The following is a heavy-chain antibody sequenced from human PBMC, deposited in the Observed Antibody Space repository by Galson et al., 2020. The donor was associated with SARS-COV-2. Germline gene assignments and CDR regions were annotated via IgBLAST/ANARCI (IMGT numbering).Heavy chain of an antibody. J-gene: IGHJ6*02. Sequence: TGGSLRLSCEDSGFMFSDYYMSWIRQAPGKGLERVSYISSSGSTIYYADSVKGRFTISRDNAKNSLYLQMNSLRAEDTAVYYCARDLYCSGGSCYSDGMDVWGQGTTVTVSS. CDR3: ARDLYCSGGSCYSDGMDV. CDR1: GFMFSDYY. CDR2: ISSSGSTI. D-gene: IGHD2-15*01. V-gene: IGHV3-11*01.